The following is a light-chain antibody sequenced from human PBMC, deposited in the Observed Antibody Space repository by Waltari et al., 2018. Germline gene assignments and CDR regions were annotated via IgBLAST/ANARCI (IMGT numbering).Light chain of an antibody. V-gene: IGKV3-11*01. CDR3: QQRAHWPLT. Sequence: DTVLTPSPVTLAFSPGETATLSCRASQSISSFLAWYQQKPGQSPRLLIYDASHRATGIPARFSGTGSGTDFTLTIDHLEPDDFAVYYCQQRAHWPLTFGGGTKVEV. J-gene: IGKJ4*01. CDR1: QSISSF. CDR2: DAS.